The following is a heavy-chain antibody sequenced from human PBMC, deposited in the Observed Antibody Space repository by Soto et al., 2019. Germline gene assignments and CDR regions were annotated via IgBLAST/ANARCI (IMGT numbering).Heavy chain of an antibody. V-gene: IGHV4-59*01. D-gene: IGHD6-6*01. Sequence: SETLSLTCTVSGGSISSYYWSWIRQPPGKGLEWIGYIYYSGSTNYNPSLKSRVTISVDTSKNQFSLKLSSVTAADTAVYYCARGDTYSSSSLADHDAFDIWGQGTMVTVSS. J-gene: IGHJ3*02. CDR1: GGSISSYY. CDR3: ARGDTYSSSSLADHDAFDI. CDR2: IYYSGST.